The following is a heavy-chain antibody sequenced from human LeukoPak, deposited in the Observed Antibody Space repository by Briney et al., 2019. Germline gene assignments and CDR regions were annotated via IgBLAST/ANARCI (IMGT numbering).Heavy chain of an antibody. CDR1: GLTFSSYG. CDR2: ISYDGSNK. V-gene: IGHV3-30*18. CDR3: AKTRFVAYYDSRNSFDY. Sequence: GGSLRLSCAASGLTFSSYGMHWVRQAPGKGLEWVAVISYDGSNKYYADSVKGRFTISRDNSKNTLYLQMNSLRAEDTAVYYCAKTRFVAYYDSRNSFDYWGQGTLVTVSS. J-gene: IGHJ4*02. D-gene: IGHD3-22*01.